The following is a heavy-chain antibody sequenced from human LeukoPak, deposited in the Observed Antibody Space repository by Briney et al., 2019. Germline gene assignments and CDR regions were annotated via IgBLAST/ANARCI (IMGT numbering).Heavy chain of an antibody. J-gene: IGHJ4*02. CDR3: ARDRRAAGGFLSPEY. V-gene: IGHV1-69*11. CDR1: GGTFSSYA. CDR2: IIPILATE. D-gene: IGHD6-13*01. Sequence: SVKVSCKASGGTFSSYAFSWVRQAPGQGLEWMGRIIPILATEFYAQKVQDRLTITADPSTSTAYMELSSLRSDDTAVYYCARDRRAAGGFLSPEYWGQGTQVTVSS.